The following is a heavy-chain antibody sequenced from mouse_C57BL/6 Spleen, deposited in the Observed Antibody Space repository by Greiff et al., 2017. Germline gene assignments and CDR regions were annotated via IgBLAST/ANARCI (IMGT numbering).Heavy chain of an antibody. CDR1: GYTFTSYW. CDR2: IYPGSGST. V-gene: IGHV1-55*01. CDR3: ARWAAAAGAVSDV. J-gene: IGHJ1*03. Sequence: QVQLQQPGAELVKPGASVKMSCKASGYTFTSYWMTWVKQRPGQGLEWIGDIYPGSGSTNYNEKFKSKATLTVDPSSSTAYMQLSSLTSEDSAVYYCARWAAAAGAVSDVWGKGTTVTVSS. D-gene: IGHD6-2*01.